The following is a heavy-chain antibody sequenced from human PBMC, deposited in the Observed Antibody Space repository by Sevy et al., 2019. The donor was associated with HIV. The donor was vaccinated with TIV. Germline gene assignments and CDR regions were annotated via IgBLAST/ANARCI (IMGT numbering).Heavy chain of an antibody. Sequence: SETLSLTCAVYGGSFSGYYWSWIRQPPGKGLEWIGENNHSGSTNYNPSLKSRVTISVDTSKNQFSLKLSSVTAADTAVYYCARGLSEEIDYGGPVGIDYWGQGTLVTVSS. CDR3: ARGLSEEIDYGGPVGIDY. V-gene: IGHV4-34*01. D-gene: IGHD4-17*01. CDR1: GGSFSGYY. CDR2: NNHSGST. J-gene: IGHJ4*02.